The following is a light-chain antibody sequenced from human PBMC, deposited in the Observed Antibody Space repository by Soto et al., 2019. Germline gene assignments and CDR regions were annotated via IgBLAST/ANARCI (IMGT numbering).Light chain of an antibody. CDR1: SSDVGNYNR. J-gene: IGLJ3*02. Sequence: QSVLTQPASVSGSPGQSITISCSGGSSDVGNYNRVSWYRQHPGKAPQLIVYEVKNRPSGVSNRFSGSKSGNTASLTISGLQAEDEADYFCSSFTTSDTWVIGGGTKVTVL. CDR3: SSFTTSDTWV. V-gene: IGLV2-14*02. CDR2: EVK.